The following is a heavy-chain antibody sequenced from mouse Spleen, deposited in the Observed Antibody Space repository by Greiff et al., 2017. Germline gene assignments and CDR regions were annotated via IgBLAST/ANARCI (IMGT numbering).Heavy chain of an antibody. D-gene: IGHD1-2*01. CDR1: GFTFSSYA. V-gene: IGHV5-9-3*01. CDR2: ISSGGSYT. J-gene: IGHJ4*01. CDR3: ARQGNSLLAMDY. Sequence: EVQGVESGGGLVKPGGSLKLSCAASGFTFSSYAMSWVRQTPEKRLEWVATISSGGSYTYYPDSVKGRFTISRDNAKNTLYLQMSSLRSEDTAMYYCARQGNSLLAMDYWGQGTSVTVSS.